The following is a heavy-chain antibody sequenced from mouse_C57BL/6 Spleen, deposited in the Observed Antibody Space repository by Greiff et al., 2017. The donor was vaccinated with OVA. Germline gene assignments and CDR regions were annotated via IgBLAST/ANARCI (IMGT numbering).Heavy chain of an antibody. CDR3: ARSGNYDAMDY. D-gene: IGHD2-1*01. J-gene: IGHJ4*01. CDR2: IYPGDGDT. Sequence: QVQLQQSGPELVKPGASVKISCKASGYAFSSSWMNWVKQRPGKGLEWIGRIYPGDGDTNYNGKFKGKATLTADKSSSTAYMQLSSLTSEDSAVYFCARSGNYDAMDYWGQGTSVTVSS. V-gene: IGHV1-82*01. CDR1: GYAFSSSW.